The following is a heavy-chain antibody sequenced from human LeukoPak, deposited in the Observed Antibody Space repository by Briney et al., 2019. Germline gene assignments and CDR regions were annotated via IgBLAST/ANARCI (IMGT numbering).Heavy chain of an antibody. V-gene: IGHV3-48*03. Sequence: GGSLRLSCAASGFTFSSYEMNWVRQAPGKGLERVSYIRSSGSTIYYADSVKGRFTISRDNAKNSLYLQMSSLRAEDTAVYYCVRDGELGIPYYYFDCWGQGTLVTVSS. J-gene: IGHJ4*02. CDR1: GFTFSSYE. D-gene: IGHD7-27*01. CDR3: VRDGELGIPYYYFDC. CDR2: IRSSGSTI.